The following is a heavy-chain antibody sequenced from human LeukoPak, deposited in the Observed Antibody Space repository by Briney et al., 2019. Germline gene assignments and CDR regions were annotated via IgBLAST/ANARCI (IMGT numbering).Heavy chain of an antibody. V-gene: IGHV4-39*02. Sequence: SETLSLTCTVSGDSISSSDYCWGWIRQPPGKGLEWIGTIYYSGSTYCNPSLKSRVTISVDTSNNHFFLKLSSVTAADTAVYYCAPQPKWWSRYALDIWGQGTTVTVS. D-gene: IGHD2-15*01. CDR3: APQPKWWSRYALDI. CDR1: GDSISSSDYC. CDR2: IYYSGST. J-gene: IGHJ3*02.